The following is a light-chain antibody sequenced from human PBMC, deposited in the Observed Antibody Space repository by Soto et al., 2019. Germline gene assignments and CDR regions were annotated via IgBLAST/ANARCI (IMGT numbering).Light chain of an antibody. CDR2: EVT. V-gene: IGLV2-14*01. CDR3: SSYTSSSTLV. CDR1: GRDVGGYNY. J-gene: IGLJ1*01. Sequence: QSALSQPASVSGSPGQSITISCTGTGRDVGGYNYVSWYQQHPGTAPKLMIYEVTDRPSGVSPRFSGSKSGNTASLTISGLRADDAADYYCSSYTSSSTLVFGTGTKVTVL.